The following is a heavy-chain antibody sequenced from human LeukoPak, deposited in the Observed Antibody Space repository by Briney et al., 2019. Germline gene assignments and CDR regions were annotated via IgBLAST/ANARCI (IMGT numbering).Heavy chain of an antibody. Sequence: PGGSLRLSCAASGFTFSSYAMHWVRQAPGKGLEWVAVISYDGSDKYYADSVKGRFTISRDNSKNTLYLQMNSLRAEDTAVYYCAKDGGKTVTTTPPVYYYMDVWGKGTTVTVSS. D-gene: IGHD4-11*01. CDR1: GFTFSSYA. J-gene: IGHJ6*03. V-gene: IGHV3-30-3*01. CDR3: AKDGGKTVTTTPPVYYYMDV. CDR2: ISYDGSDK.